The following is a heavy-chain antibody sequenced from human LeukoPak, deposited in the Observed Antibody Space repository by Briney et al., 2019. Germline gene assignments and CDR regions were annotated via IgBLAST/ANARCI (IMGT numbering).Heavy chain of an antibody. J-gene: IGHJ4*02. CDR1: GFTVSSNY. CDR2: VNPQGSDT. V-gene: IGHV3-74*01. CDR3: ARARWSSTGWFLGY. D-gene: IGHD6-19*01. Sequence: GGSLRLSCAASGFTVSSNYMSWVRQAPGKGLVWVSRVNPQGSDTSYTDSVKGRFTISRDNAKDSLHLQMDNLRAEDTAVYYCARARWSSTGWFLGYWGQGTLVAVSS.